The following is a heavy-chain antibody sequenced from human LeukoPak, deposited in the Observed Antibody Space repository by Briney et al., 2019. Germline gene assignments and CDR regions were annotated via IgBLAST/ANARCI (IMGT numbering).Heavy chain of an antibody. CDR2: IYYSGST. Sequence: SETLSLTCTVSGGSISSSSYYWGWIRQPPGKGLEWIGSIYYSGSTYYNPSLKSRVTISVDTSKNQFSLKLSSVTAADTAVYYCARDNGDYPDYWGQGTLVTVSS. CDR1: GGSISSSSYY. CDR3: ARDNGDYPDY. D-gene: IGHD4-17*01. J-gene: IGHJ4*02. V-gene: IGHV4-39*07.